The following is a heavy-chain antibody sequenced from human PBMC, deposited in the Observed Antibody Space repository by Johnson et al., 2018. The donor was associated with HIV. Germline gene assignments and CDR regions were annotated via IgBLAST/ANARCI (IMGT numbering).Heavy chain of an antibody. J-gene: IGHJ3*02. Sequence: VQLVESGGGLVQPGGSLRLSCAASGFTFSSYAMSWVRQAPGKGLEYVSAISNNGGSTFYADSVRGRFTISRDNSKTTLYLQMGSLRVEDMGIYYCAKDSMGYNWNQFEAFDIWGQGTMVTVSS. V-gene: IGHV3-64*07. CDR3: AKDSMGYNWNQFEAFDI. CDR1: GFTFSSYA. CDR2: ISNNGGST. D-gene: IGHD1-20*01.